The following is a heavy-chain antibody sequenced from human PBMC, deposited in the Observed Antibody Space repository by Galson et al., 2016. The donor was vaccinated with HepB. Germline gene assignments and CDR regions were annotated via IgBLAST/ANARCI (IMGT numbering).Heavy chain of an antibody. V-gene: IGHV3-23*01. CDR1: GFTFRNYG. CDR3: AKDPSHWVDGTSGY. J-gene: IGHJ4*02. CDR2: ICGSCGDI. Sequence: SLRLSCAASGFTFRNYGMTWVRQAPGKGLEWVSTICGSCGDIHYADSVKGRFTISRDNSKNTLFLQMNSVRAADTAVYYGAKDPSHWVDGTSGYWGQGTLVTVSS. D-gene: IGHD1-26*01.